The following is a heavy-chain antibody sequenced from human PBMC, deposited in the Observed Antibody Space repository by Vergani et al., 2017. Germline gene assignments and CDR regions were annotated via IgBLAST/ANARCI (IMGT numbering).Heavy chain of an antibody. CDR3: ARDRGGCSGGSCYSINWFDP. V-gene: IGHV3-30-3*01. J-gene: IGHJ5*02. CDR1: GFTFSSYA. D-gene: IGHD2-15*01. CDR2: ISYDGSNK. Sequence: QVQLVESGGGVVQPGRSLRLSCAASGFTFSSYAMHWVRQAPGKGLEWVAVISYDGSNKYYADSVKGRFTISRDNSKNTLYLQMNSLRAEDTAVYYCARDRGGCSGGSCYSINWFDPWGQGTLVTVSS.